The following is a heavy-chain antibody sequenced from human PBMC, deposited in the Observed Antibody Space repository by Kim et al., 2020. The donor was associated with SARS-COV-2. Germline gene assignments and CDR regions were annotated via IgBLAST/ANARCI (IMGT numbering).Heavy chain of an antibody. CDR3: ARDIDFGVVITDMGYFDY. Sequence: GGSLRLSCAASGFTFSSYGMHWVRQAPGKGLEWVAVIWYDGSNKYYADSVKGRFTISRDNSKNTLYLQMNSLRAEDTAVYYCARDIDFGVVITDMGYFDYWGQGTLVTVSS. CDR1: GFTFSSYG. J-gene: IGHJ4*02. CDR2: IWYDGSNK. V-gene: IGHV3-33*01. D-gene: IGHD3-3*01.